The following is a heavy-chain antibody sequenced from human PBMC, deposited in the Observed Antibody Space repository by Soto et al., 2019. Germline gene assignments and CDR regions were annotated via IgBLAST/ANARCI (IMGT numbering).Heavy chain of an antibody. CDR1: GFSLSTSGVG. J-gene: IGHJ3*02. CDR2: IYWDDDK. Sequence: SGPTLVNPTQTLTLTCTFSGFSLSTSGVGVGWIRQPPGKALEWLALIYWDDDKRYSPSLKSRLTITKDTSKNQVVLTMTNMDSVDTATYYCAHSSWRSSYYDSSGYYYDAFDIWGQGTMVTVSS. D-gene: IGHD3-22*01. CDR3: AHSSWRSSYYDSSGYYYDAFDI. V-gene: IGHV2-5*02.